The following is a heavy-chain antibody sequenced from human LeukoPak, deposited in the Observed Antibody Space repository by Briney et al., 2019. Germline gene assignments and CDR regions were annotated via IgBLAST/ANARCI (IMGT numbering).Heavy chain of an antibody. CDR3: ARVPLYGSGWPNYWFDP. D-gene: IGHD6-19*01. Sequence: SETLSLTCVVSGYSISSGYYWGWIRQPPGKGLEWIGSIYHSGNTYYNPSLKSRVTISVDTSKNQFSLKLSSVTAADTAVYYCARVPLYGSGWPNYWFDPWGQGTLVTVSS. J-gene: IGHJ5*02. CDR2: IYHSGNT. V-gene: IGHV4-38-2*01. CDR1: GYSISSGYY.